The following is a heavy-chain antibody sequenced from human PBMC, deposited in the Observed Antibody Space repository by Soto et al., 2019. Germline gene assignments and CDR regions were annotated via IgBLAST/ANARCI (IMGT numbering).Heavy chain of an antibody. CDR2: IYYSGST. Sequence: SEILSLTCTVSGGSISSGGYYWSWIRQHPGKGLEWIGYIYYSGSTYYNPSLKSRVTISVDTSKNQFSLKLSSVTAADTAVYYCARWKPLQPIGNYVYWFDPWGQGTLVTVS. CDR1: GGSISSGGYY. V-gene: IGHV4-31*03. D-gene: IGHD1-7*01. J-gene: IGHJ5*02. CDR3: ARWKPLQPIGNYVYWFDP.